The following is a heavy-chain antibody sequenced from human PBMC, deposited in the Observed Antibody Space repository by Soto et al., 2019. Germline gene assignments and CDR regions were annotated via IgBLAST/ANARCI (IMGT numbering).Heavy chain of an antibody. D-gene: IGHD6-19*01. CDR1: GGSISSYY. J-gene: IGHJ6*02. CDR2: IYYSGST. V-gene: IGHV4-59*12. Sequence: PSETLSLTCTVSGGSISSYYWSWIRQPPGKELEYIGYIYYSGSTNYNPSLKSRVAISDDTSTNQISLKLSSVTAADTAVYYCARDFTDSSGPTLGMGVWGQGTTVTVSS. CDR3: ARDFTDSSGPTLGMGV.